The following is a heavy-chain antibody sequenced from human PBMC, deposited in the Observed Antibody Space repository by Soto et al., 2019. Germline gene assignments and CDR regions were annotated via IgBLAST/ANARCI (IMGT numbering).Heavy chain of an antibody. J-gene: IGHJ3*02. D-gene: IGHD6-13*01. CDR1: GYTFTSYD. CDR2: MNPNSGNT. Sequence: ASVKVSCKASGYTFTSYDINWVRQATGQGLWWMGWMNPNSGNTGYAQKFQGRVTMTRNTSISTAYMELSSLRSEDTAVYYCASMYSSSWHDAFDIWGQGTMVTVSS. V-gene: IGHV1-8*01. CDR3: ASMYSSSWHDAFDI.